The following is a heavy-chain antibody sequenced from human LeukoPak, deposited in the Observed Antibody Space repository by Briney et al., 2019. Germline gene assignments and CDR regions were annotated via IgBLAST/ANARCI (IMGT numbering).Heavy chain of an antibody. J-gene: IGHJ3*02. Sequence: HGESLKISCKGSGYSFTSYWIGWVRQMPGKGLEWMGIIYPGDSDTRCSPSFQGQVTISADKSISTAYLQWSSLKASDTAMYYCAIPSPGPGGDYGRDAFDIWGQGTMVTVSS. CDR3: AIPSPGPGGDYGRDAFDI. D-gene: IGHD4-17*01. CDR1: GYSFTSYW. V-gene: IGHV5-51*01. CDR2: IYPGDSDT.